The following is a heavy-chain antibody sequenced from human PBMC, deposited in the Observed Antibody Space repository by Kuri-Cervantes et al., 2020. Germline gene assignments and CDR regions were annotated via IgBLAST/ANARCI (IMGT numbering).Heavy chain of an antibody. D-gene: IGHD5-18*01. CDR2: ISLTGRYI. V-gene: IGHV3-21*01. J-gene: IGHJ4*02. Sequence: GESLKISCAASGFTFSDYTTNWVRQAPGKGLEWVSSISLTGRYIYYADSVKGRFSISSDNSKSTVFLHMNNVKTEDTGVYFCVLRGYTYGYFDSWGQGTLVTVSS. CDR1: GFTFSDYT. CDR3: VLRGYTYGYFDS.